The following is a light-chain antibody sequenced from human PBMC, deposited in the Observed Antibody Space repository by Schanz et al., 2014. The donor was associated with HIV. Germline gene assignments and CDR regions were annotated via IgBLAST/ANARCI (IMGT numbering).Light chain of an antibody. V-gene: IGKV3-15*01. J-gene: IGKJ1*01. CDR3: QQYYSTPPT. Sequence: ETVMTQSPAALSVTPGERATLSCSASQSISRNLAWYQQRPGQAPRLLIYGASTRASGVAARFSGSGSGTDFTLTISSLQAEDVAVYYCQQYYSTPPTFGQGTKVEIK. CDR1: QSISRN. CDR2: GAS.